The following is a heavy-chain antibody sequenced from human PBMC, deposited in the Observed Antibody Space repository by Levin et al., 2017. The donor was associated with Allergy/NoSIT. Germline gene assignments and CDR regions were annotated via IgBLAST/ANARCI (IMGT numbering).Heavy chain of an antibody. Sequence: PGGSLRLSCAASGFTFSSYSMNWVRQAPGKGLEWVSSISSSSSYIYYADSVKGRFTISRDNAKNSLYLQMNSLRAEDTAVYYCASGSEVVVPAAMSTWIQLPPNYWGQGTLVTVSS. D-gene: IGHD2-2*01. CDR3: ASGSEVVVPAAMSTWIQLPPNY. CDR1: GFTFSSYS. CDR2: ISSSSSYI. V-gene: IGHV3-21*01. J-gene: IGHJ4*02.